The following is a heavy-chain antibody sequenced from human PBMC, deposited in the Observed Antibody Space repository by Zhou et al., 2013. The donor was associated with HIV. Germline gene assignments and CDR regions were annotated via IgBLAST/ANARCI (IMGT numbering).Heavy chain of an antibody. V-gene: IGHV4-61*01. Sequence: QVQLQESGPGLVKPSETLSLTCTVSGGSISNSLTISRYYWSWIRQTPGKTLEWIGYIYASGRTSYNPSLKSRVTLSVDTSKNLFSLKLSSMTAADTAVYYCARALVVRGVIESANYYYGMDVWGQGTTVSVSS. J-gene: IGHJ6*02. CDR2: IYASGRT. CDR1: GGSISNSLTISRYY. D-gene: IGHD3-10*01. CDR3: ARALVVRGVIESANYYYGMDV.